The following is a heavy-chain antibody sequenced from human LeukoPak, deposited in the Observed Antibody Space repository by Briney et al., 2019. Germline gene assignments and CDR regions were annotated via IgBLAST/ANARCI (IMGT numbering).Heavy chain of an antibody. Sequence: ASVKVSCKASGDTFTSYGISWVRQAPGQGLEWMGWISTYNGKTKYAQKVQGRVTMTTDTSTSTAYMELRSLRSDDTAVYYCARPRGGGSYENWLDPWGQGTLVTVSS. J-gene: IGHJ5*02. D-gene: IGHD1-26*01. CDR3: ARPRGGGSYENWLDP. V-gene: IGHV1-18*01. CDR2: ISTYNGKT. CDR1: GDTFTSYG.